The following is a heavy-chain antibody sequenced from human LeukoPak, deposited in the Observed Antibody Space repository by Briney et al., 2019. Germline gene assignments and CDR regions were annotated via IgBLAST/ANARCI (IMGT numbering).Heavy chain of an antibody. Sequence: GGSLRLSCAASGFTFSNYSMNWVRQAPGKGLEWISYIGIDSGNTNYADSVKGRFTISGDKAKNSLYLQMNSLRVEDTAVYYCARDYKYAFDNWGQGALVTVSS. CDR2: IGIDSGNT. CDR1: GFTFSNYS. D-gene: IGHD5-24*01. J-gene: IGHJ4*02. V-gene: IGHV3-48*01. CDR3: ARDYKYAFDN.